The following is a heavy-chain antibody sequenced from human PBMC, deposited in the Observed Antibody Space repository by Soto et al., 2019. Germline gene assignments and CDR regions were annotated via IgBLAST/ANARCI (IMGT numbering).Heavy chain of an antibody. CDR3: ARVQLVLYYYGMDV. CDR1: GGSISSGDYY. V-gene: IGHV4-30-4*01. CDR2: IYYSGST. D-gene: IGHD6-13*01. J-gene: IGHJ6*02. Sequence: PSETLSLTCTVSGGSISSGDYYWSWIRQPPGKGLEWIGYIYYSGSTYYNPSLKSRVTISVDTSKNQFSLKLSSVTAADTAVYYCARVQLVLYYYGMDVWGQGTMVTVSS.